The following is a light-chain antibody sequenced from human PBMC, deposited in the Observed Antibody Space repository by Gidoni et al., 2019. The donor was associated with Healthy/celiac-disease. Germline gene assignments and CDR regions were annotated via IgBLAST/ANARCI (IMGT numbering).Light chain of an antibody. CDR1: QSVSSY. CDR3: QQRSNWPPWT. CDR2: DAS. Sequence: DIVLTQSPAPLSVSPGGTATLSCRASQSVSSYLAWYRQKPGQAPRLLIYDASNRATGIPARFSGSGSGTDFTLTISSLEPEDFAVYYCQQRSNWPPWTFXQXTKVEIK. V-gene: IGKV3-11*01. J-gene: IGKJ1*01.